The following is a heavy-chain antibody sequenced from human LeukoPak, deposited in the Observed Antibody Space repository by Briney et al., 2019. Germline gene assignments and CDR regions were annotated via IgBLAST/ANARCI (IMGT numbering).Heavy chain of an antibody. D-gene: IGHD3-16*01. CDR1: GDSISSYH. V-gene: IGHV4-59*01. CDR2: ISCSGST. J-gene: IGHJ4*02. Sequence: SETLSLTCTVSGDSISSYHWSWIRQSPGKGLEWIGYISCSGSTNYNPSLKSRVTISVDTSKNQFSLQLSSVTAADTAVYYCARVGRGDHTWGSYYFDHWGQGTLVTVSS. CDR3: ARVGRGDHTWGSYYFDH.